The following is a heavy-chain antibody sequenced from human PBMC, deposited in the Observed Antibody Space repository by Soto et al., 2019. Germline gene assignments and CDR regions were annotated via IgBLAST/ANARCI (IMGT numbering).Heavy chain of an antibody. V-gene: IGHV3-7*03. CDR3: PRARAFWSTYFAS. CDR1: GFTFSNYW. J-gene: IGHJ4*02. CDR2: IKHDGTEK. Sequence: EVQLVESGGGLVQPGGSLRLSCAASGFTFSNYWMSWVRQAPGQGLEWVANIKHDGTEKYYVDSVKGRFTISRDNAKNSLYLQMNSLRAKDTAVYYCPRARAFWSTYFASWGQGTLVTVSS. D-gene: IGHD3-3*01.